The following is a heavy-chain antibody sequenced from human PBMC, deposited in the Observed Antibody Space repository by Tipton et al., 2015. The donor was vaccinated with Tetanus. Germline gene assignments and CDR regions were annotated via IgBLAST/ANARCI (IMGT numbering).Heavy chain of an antibody. CDR1: GFTFTRYA. Sequence: RSLRLSCAASGFTFTRYAMHWVRQAPGKGLEWVAVITFDGGTKYYADSVKGRFTLSRDNSQNTLYLQMNSLRAGDTAVYYCASGSTLDFWGQGTLVTVSS. V-gene: IGHV3-30-3*01. CDR2: ITFDGGTK. CDR3: ASGSTLDF. J-gene: IGHJ4*02. D-gene: IGHD6-25*01.